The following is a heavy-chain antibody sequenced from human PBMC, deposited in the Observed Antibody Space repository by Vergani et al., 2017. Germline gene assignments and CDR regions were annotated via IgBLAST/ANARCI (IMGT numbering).Heavy chain of an antibody. V-gene: IGHV3-30-3*01. CDR1: GFTFGDYA. Sequence: VQLVESGGGLVQPGRSLRLSCTASGFTFGDYAMHWVRQAPGKGLEWVAVISYDGSNKYYADSVKGRFTISRDNSKNTLYLQMNSLRAEDTAVYYCAEILGYWGQGTLVTVSS. D-gene: IGHD5-24*01. CDR2: ISYDGSNK. CDR3: AEILGY. J-gene: IGHJ4*02.